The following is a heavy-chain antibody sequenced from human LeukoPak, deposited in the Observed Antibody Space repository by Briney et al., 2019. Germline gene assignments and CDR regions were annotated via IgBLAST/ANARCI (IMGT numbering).Heavy chain of an antibody. CDR1: GGSISSCY. V-gene: IGHV4-4*07. CDR3: AREGAVAAPGTYYYYGMDV. J-gene: IGHJ6*02. D-gene: IGHD6-19*01. CDR2: IYTSGST. Sequence: SETLSLTCTVSGGSISSCYWSWIRQPAGKGLEWIGRIYTSGSTNYNPSLKSRVTMSVDTSKNQFSLKLSSVTAADTAVYYCAREGAVAAPGTYYYYGMDVRGQGTTVTVSS.